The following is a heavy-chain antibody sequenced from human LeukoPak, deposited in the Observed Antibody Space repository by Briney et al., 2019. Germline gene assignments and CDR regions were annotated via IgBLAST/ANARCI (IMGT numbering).Heavy chain of an antibody. CDR3: ARDEVAGVYYFDY. CDR2: ISPGGGST. D-gene: IGHD6-13*01. V-gene: IGHV1-46*01. CDR1: GYTFTRHY. Sequence: SVKVSCKASGYTFTRHYIHWVRQAPGQGLEWMGLISPGGGSTSYAQKFQGRVIMTGDTSTGTVYMELSSLRSEDTALYYCARDEVAGVYYFDYWGQGTLVTVSS. J-gene: IGHJ4*02.